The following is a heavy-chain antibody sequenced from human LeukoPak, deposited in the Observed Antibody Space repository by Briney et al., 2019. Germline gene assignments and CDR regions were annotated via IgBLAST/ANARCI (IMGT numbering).Heavy chain of an antibody. J-gene: IGHJ1*01. CDR1: GFTFDDYA. V-gene: IGHV3-9*01. Sequence: GRSLRLSCVASGFTFDDYAMHWVRQAPGKGLEWVSGISWNSGSIGYADSVKGRFTISRDNAKNSMYLQMNSLRAEDTAVYYCARGKYDSSPFLQHWGQGTLVTVSS. CDR2: ISWNSGSI. D-gene: IGHD3-22*01. CDR3: ARGKYDSSPFLQH.